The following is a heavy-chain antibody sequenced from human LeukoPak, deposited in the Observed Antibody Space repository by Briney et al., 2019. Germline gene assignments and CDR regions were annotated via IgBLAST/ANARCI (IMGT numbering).Heavy chain of an antibody. CDR1: GGSISSYY. CDR3: ARTNYDILTGYYGPYYYYMDV. V-gene: IGHV4-4*09. CDR2: IYTSGSI. D-gene: IGHD3-9*01. Sequence: PSETLSLTCTVSGGSISSYYWSWIRQPPGKGLEWIGYIYTSGSINYNPSLKSRVTISVDTSKNQFSLKLSSVTAADTAVYYCARTNYDILTGYYGPYYYYMDVWGKGPRSPSP. J-gene: IGHJ6*03.